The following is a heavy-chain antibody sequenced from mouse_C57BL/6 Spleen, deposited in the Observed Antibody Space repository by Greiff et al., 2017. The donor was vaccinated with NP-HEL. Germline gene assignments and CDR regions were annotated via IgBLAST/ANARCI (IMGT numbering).Heavy chain of an antibody. D-gene: IGHD1-1*01. CDR1: GFTFSDYG. CDR3: ARLDYYGSSYGFDY. J-gene: IGHJ2*01. CDR2: ISSGSSTI. Sequence: EVHLVESGGGLVKPGGSLKLSCAASGFTFSDYGMHWVRQAPEKGLEWVAYISSGSSTIYYADTVKGRFTISRDNAKNTLFLQMTSLRSEDTAMYYCARLDYYGSSYGFDYWGQGTTLTVSS. V-gene: IGHV5-17*01.